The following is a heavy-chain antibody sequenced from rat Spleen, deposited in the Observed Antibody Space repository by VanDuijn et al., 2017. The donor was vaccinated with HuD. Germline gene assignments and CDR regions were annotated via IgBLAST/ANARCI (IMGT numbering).Heavy chain of an antibody. V-gene: IGHV5-20*01. Sequence: EVQLVESGGGLVQPGRSLKLSCAASGFTFSDYYMAWVRQAPTKGLEWVASISYDGGSTYYPDSVKGRVTISRDTAQNTLYLQMDSLRSEDSATYYCATDGYYDGTYYSVYVMDARGQGASVTVSS. CDR1: GFTFSDYY. CDR2: ISYDGGST. D-gene: IGHD1-12*02. CDR3: ATDGYYDGTYYSVYVMDA. J-gene: IGHJ4*01.